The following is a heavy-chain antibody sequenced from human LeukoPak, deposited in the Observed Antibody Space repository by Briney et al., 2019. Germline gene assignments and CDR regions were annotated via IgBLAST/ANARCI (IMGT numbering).Heavy chain of an antibody. V-gene: IGHV3-30*02. J-gene: IGHJ6*03. CDR2: AWYDGSDK. Sequence: GGSLRLSCAASGFSFSSYAMSWVRQAPGKGLEWVGLAWYDGSDKYYADSVKGRFTISRDNSKNTLYLQMNSLRAEDTAVYYCAKGFKGYYYSYMDVWGKATTVTVSS. CDR1: GFSFSSYA. CDR3: AKGFKGYYYSYMDV.